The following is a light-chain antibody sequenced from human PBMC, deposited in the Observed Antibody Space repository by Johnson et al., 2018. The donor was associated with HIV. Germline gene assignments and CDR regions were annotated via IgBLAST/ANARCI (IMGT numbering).Light chain of an antibody. V-gene: IGLV1-51*01. J-gene: IGLJ1*01. CDR2: DSN. Sequence: QSVLTQPPSVSAAPGQKVTISCSGSTSKIGNNYVSWYQHLPGAAPKLLIYDSNKRPSGIPDRFSGSKSGTSATLGITGLQTEDEADYFCGTWDSGLRAGTRYVFGTGTKVTVL. CDR1: TSKIGNNY. CDR3: GTWDSGLRAGTRYV.